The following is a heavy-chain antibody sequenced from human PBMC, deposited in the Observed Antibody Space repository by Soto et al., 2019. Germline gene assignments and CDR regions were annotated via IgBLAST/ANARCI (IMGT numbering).Heavy chain of an antibody. CDR3: ARVTSPFGAVAGRFDYYSDY. V-gene: IGHV4-59*01. J-gene: IGHJ4*02. D-gene: IGHD6-19*01. CDR1: GGSIRSYF. CDR2: IDYTGST. Sequence: SETLSLTCTVSGGSIRSYFWSWIRQPPGKGLEWIGYIDYTGSTNYHPSLKSRVTVSVDTSKNQFSLKLSSVTAADTAVYYCARVTSPFGAVAGRFDYYSDYWGQGTLVTVSS.